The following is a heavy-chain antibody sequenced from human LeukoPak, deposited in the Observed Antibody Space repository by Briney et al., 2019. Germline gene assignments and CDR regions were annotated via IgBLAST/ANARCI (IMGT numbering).Heavy chain of an antibody. CDR1: GGSTSSYY. D-gene: IGHD2-15*01. CDR3: ARVGSGHFDL. CDR2: IYYSGNT. J-gene: IGHJ4*02. Sequence: SETLSLTCTVSGGSTSSYYWSWIRQPPGKGLEWIGYIYYSGNTNLNPSLKSRITMSIDTSKNQFSLNLSSVTAADTAVYYRARVGSGHFDLWGQGTLVSVSS. V-gene: IGHV4-59*01.